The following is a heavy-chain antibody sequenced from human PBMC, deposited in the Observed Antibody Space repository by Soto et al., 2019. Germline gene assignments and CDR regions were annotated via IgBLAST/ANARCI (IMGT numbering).Heavy chain of an antibody. J-gene: IGHJ6*03. V-gene: IGHV1-18*01. CDR3: ARGGSGSTNYYHYYMDV. CDR1: GYTFPSYG. D-gene: IGHD3-10*01. CDR2: ISAYNGNT. Sequence: ASVKVSCKASGYTFPSYGISWVRQAPGQGLEWMGWISAYNGNTNYAQKLQGRVTMTTDTSTSTAYMELRSLRSDDTAVYYCARGGSGSTNYYHYYMDVWGKGTTVTVSS.